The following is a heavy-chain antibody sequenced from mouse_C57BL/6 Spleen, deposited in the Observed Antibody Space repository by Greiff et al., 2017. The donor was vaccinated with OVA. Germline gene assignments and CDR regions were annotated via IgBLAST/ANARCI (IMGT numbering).Heavy chain of an antibody. D-gene: IGHD1-1*01. CDR2: IHPNSGST. V-gene: IGHV1-64*01. J-gene: IGHJ4*01. CDR3: ARGSFYYYGSSEDYAMGY. CDR1: GYTFTSYW. Sequence: VQLQQPGAELVKPGASVKLSCKASGYTFTSYWMHWVKQRPGQGLEWIGMIHPNSGSTNYNEKFKSKATLTVDKSSSTAYMQLSSLTSEDSAVYYCARGSFYYYGSSEDYAMGYWGQGTSVTVSS.